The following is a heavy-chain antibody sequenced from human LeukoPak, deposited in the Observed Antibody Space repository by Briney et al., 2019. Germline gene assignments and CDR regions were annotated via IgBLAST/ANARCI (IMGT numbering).Heavy chain of an antibody. CDR1: GASISPYY. Sequence: SETLSLTCTVSGASISPYYWSWIRQPPGKGLEWIGRIYNSGYTNYNPSLESRVTISLDTSNNEFPLKLSSVTAADTALYCCARGNNSPWDYWGQGILVTVSS. V-gene: IGHV4-4*07. CDR3: ARGNNSPWDY. CDR2: IYNSGYT. J-gene: IGHJ4*02. D-gene: IGHD1-14*01.